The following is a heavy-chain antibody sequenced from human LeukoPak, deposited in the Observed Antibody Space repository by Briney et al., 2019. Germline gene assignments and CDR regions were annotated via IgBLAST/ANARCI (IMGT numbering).Heavy chain of an antibody. D-gene: IGHD3-22*01. CDR1: GYTFTSYG. CDR3: ARAFPRITMIVVVNPDFDY. V-gene: IGHV1-18*01. CDR2: ISAYNGNT. J-gene: IGHJ4*02. Sequence: ASVKVSCKASGYTFTSYGISWVRQAPGQGREWMGWISAYNGNTNYAQKLQGRVTMTTDTSTSTAYMELRSLRSDDTAVYYCARAFPRITMIVVVNPDFDYWGQGTLVTVSS.